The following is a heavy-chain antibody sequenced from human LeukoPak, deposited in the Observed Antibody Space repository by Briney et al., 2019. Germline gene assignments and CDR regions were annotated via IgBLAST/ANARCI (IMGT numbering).Heavy chain of an antibody. CDR1: GFTFSNYA. V-gene: IGHV3-23*01. CDR3: GRDPNGDYVGAFDF. J-gene: IGHJ3*01. D-gene: IGHD4-17*01. CDR2: IRGSGASS. Sequence: GGSLRLSCEASGFTFSNYAMTWVRQAPGKGLEWVSSIRGSGASSFYADSVKGRFAMSRDNSKSTLYLQMNSLRVGDTTVYYCGRDPNGDYVGAFDFGGQGTLVTVSS.